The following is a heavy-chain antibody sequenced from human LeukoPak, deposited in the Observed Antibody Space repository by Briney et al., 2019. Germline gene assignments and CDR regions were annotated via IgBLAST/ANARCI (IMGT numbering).Heavy chain of an antibody. D-gene: IGHD6-19*01. CDR1: GGSFSGYY. J-gene: IGHJ4*02. CDR2: INHSGST. CDR3: ASLAAVAGDFDY. Sequence: SETLSLTCAVYGGSFSGYYWSWIRQPPGKGLEWIGEINHSGSTNYNPSLKSRVTISVDTSKNQSSLKLSSVTAADTAVYYCASLAAVAGDFDYWGQGTLVTVSS. V-gene: IGHV4-34*01.